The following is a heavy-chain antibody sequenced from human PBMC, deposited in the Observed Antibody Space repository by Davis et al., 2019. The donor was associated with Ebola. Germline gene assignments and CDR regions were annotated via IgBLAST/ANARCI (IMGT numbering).Heavy chain of an antibody. CDR3: AKDLGHYDFWSGYRHYCYYGMDV. J-gene: IGHJ6*02. CDR1: GFTFSSYG. D-gene: IGHD3-3*01. CDR2: ISFDGSNK. Sequence: GGSLRLSCAASGFTFSSYGMHWVRQAPGKGLEGVAVISFDGSNKYYADPVKGRFTISRDNSKNTLYLQMNSLRAEDTALYYWAKDLGHYDFWSGYRHYCYYGMDVWGQGTTVTVSS. V-gene: IGHV3-30*18.